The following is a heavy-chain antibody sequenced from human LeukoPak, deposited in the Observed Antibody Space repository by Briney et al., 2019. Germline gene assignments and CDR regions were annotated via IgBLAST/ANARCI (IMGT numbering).Heavy chain of an antibody. CDR2: IYYSGST. CDR1: GGSVSSGSYY. V-gene: IGHV4-61*01. CDR3: AREGVVPAAQFDY. J-gene: IGHJ4*02. Sequence: DPSETLSLTCTVSGGSVSSGSYYWSWIRQPPGKGLEWIGYIYYSGSTNYNPSLKSRVTISVDTSKNQFSLKLSSVTAADTAVYYCAREGVVPAAQFDYWGQGTLVTVSS. D-gene: IGHD2-2*01.